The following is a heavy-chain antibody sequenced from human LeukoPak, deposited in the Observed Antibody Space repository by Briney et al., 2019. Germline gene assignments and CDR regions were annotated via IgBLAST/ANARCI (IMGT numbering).Heavy chain of an antibody. J-gene: IGHJ4*02. CDR3: VRVPPGTTIYAY. CDR2: MNPNNSDI. D-gene: IGHD1-14*01. Sequence: ASVKVSYKASGYTFTNYHINWVRQATGQGLEWVGWMNPNNSDIGYAQKFQGRVTMTRNTSIGTAYMELSSLRSEDTAIYYCVRVPPGTTIYAYWGQGTLVTVSS. V-gene: IGHV1-8*01. CDR1: GYTFTNYH.